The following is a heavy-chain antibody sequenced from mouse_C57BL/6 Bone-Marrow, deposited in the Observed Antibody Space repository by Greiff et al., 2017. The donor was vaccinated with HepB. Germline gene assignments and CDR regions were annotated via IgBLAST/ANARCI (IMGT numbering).Heavy chain of an antibody. V-gene: IGHV7-1*01. CDR3: ARDAAMGYAMDY. J-gene: IGHJ4*01. CDR2: SRNKANDYTT. D-gene: IGHD1-1*02. Sequence: EVKLMESGGGLVQSGRSLRLSCATSGFTFSDFYMAWVRQAPGKGLEWIAASRNKANDYTTEYSASVKGRFIVSRDTSQSILYLQMNALRAEDTAIYYCARDAAMGYAMDYWGQGTTVTVSS. CDR1: GFTFSDFY.